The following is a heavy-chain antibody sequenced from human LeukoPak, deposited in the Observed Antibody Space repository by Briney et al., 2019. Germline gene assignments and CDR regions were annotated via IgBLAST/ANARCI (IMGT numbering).Heavy chain of an antibody. J-gene: IGHJ4*02. V-gene: IGHV3-74*01. Sequence: GGSLRFSCAASGFTFSSYWMHWVRQAPGKGLVWVSRINSDGSSTSYADSVKGRFTISRDNAKNTLYQQMNSLRAEDTAVYYCAREYSSGWYNEYYFDYWGQGTLVTVSS. CDR1: GFTFSSYW. CDR3: AREYSSGWYNEYYFDY. D-gene: IGHD6-19*01. CDR2: INSDGSST.